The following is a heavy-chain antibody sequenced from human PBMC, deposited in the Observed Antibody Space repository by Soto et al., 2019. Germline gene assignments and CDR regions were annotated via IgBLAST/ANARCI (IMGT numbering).Heavy chain of an antibody. CDR1: GGSISSGGYY. Sequence: SETLSLTCTVSGGSISSGGYYWSWIRQHPGKGLEWIGYIYYSGSTNYNPSLKSRVTISVDTSKNQFSLKLSSVTAADTAVYYCARVNSAIFGVARGWFDPWGQGTLVTVSS. J-gene: IGHJ5*02. D-gene: IGHD3-3*01. CDR3: ARVNSAIFGVARGWFDP. V-gene: IGHV4-61*08. CDR2: IYYSGST.